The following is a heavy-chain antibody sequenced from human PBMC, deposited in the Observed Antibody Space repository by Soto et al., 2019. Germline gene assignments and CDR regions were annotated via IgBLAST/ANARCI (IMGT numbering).Heavy chain of an antibody. Sequence: AASVKVSCKASGYTFTSYYMHWVRQAPGQGLEWMGIINPSGGSTSYAQKFQGRVTMTRDTSTSTVYMELSSLRSEDTAVYYCAREFTYYYDSSGPYYYGMDVWGQGTTVTVSS. CDR1: GYTFTSYY. CDR2: INPSGGST. CDR3: AREFTYYYDSSGPYYYGMDV. J-gene: IGHJ6*02. V-gene: IGHV1-46*01. D-gene: IGHD3-22*01.